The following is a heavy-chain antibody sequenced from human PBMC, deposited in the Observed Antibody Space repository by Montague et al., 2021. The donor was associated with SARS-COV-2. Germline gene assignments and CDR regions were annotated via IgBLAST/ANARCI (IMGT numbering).Heavy chain of an antibody. D-gene: IGHD6-6*01. CDR3: AKEGSSSSEYYGMDV. V-gene: IGHV3-23*01. Sequence: SLRLSCAASGFPFSCFAMTWVRQAPGEGLEWVSTVSGSGSNTYYXDSVKGRFIISRDNSKNTLFLQMNSLRAEDTAVYFCAKEGSSSSEYYGMDVWGQGTTVSVSS. CDR2: VSGSGSNT. J-gene: IGHJ6*02. CDR1: GFPFSCFA.